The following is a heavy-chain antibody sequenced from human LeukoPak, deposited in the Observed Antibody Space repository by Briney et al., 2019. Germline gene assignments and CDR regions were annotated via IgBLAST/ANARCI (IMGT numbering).Heavy chain of an antibody. V-gene: IGHV3-30*01. Sequence: GGSLRLSCAASGFTFSSYAMHWVRQAPGKGLEWVAVISYDGSNKYYADSVKGRFTISRDNSKNTLYLQMNSLRAEDTAVYYCARDSVTTEKQYYYYYYYMDVWGKGTTVTVSS. J-gene: IGHJ6*03. CDR2: ISYDGSNK. CDR1: GFTFSSYA. D-gene: IGHD4-17*01. CDR3: ARDSVTTEKQYYYYYYYMDV.